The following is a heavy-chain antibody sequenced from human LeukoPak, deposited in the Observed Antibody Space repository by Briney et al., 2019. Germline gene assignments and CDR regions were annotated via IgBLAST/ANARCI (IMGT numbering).Heavy chain of an antibody. D-gene: IGHD2-2*01. CDR3: TSRVVVPAAISDY. J-gene: IGHJ4*02. CDR2: IKQDGTEK. CDR1: GFTLSTYW. V-gene: IGHV3-7*03. Sequence: GGSLRLSCAASGFTLSTYWMSWVRQAPGKGLEWVANIKQDGTEKYYVDSVKGRFTISKDNSNNTLYLQMNSLRAEDTAVYYCTSRVVVPAAISDYWGQGTLVTVSS.